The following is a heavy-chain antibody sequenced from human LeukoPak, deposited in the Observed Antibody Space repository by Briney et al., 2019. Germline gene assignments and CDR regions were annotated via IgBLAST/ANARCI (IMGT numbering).Heavy chain of an antibody. CDR2: IIPIFGIA. D-gene: IGHD5-12*01. J-gene: IGHJ4*02. V-gene: IGHV1-69*04. Sequence: SVKVSCKASGGTFSSYAISWVRQAPGQGLEWMGRIIPIFGIANYAQKFQGRVTITADKSTSTAYMELSSLRSEDTAVYYCARGLGSGYDLGFDYWGQGTLVTVSS. CDR3: ARGLGSGYDLGFDY. CDR1: GGTFSSYA.